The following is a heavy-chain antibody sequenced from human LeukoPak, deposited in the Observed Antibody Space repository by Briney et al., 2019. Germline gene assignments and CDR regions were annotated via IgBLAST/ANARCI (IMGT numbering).Heavy chain of an antibody. CDR1: GCTFTSYD. CDR3: ATPFSGWYLNPFDY. CDR2: MNPNSGNT. J-gene: IGHJ4*02. Sequence: ASVKVSCKASGCTFTSYDINWVRQATGQGLEWMGWMNPNSGNTGYAQKFQRRVTMTRNTSISTAYMELSSLISEDTAVYYCATPFSGWYLNPFDYWDQGTLVTVPS. D-gene: IGHD6-19*01. V-gene: IGHV1-8*01.